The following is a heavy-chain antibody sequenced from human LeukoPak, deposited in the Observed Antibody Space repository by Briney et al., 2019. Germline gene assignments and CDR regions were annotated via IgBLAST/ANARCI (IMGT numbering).Heavy chain of an antibody. CDR1: GGSFNRYF. Sequence: KASEALSLTCTVYGGSFNRYFYSWIRQPPGKGLEWIGEINHSGSTNYNPSLKSRVTMSVDTSENQFSLKLTSVTAADTAVYYCARVYPGRPYWGQGTLVTVSS. J-gene: IGHJ4*02. D-gene: IGHD2/OR15-2a*01. CDR3: ARVYPGRPY. CDR2: INHSGST. V-gene: IGHV4-34*10.